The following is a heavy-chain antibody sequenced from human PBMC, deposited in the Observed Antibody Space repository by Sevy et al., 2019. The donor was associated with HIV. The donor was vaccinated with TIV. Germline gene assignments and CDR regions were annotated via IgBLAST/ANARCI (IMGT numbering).Heavy chain of an antibody. CDR3: ARLSGSYYY. CDR2: IKEGGSEK. D-gene: IGHD1-26*01. V-gene: IGHV3-7*01. J-gene: IGHJ4*02. CDR1: GFIFRSSW. Sequence: GGYLRLSCAVSGFIFRSSWMSWVRQAPGKGLEWVASIKEGGSEKNYVESVRGRFTISRDNAKNSLYLQMSSLRAEDTAVYYSARLSGSYYYWGQGTLVTVSS.